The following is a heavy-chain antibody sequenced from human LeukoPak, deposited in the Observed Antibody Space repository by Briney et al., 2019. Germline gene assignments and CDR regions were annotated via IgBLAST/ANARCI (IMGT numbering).Heavy chain of an antibody. CDR2: IYHSGST. D-gene: IGHD3-9*01. J-gene: IGHJ4*02. CDR3: AKDGGGRGGGMVRYFDWYLSYYFDY. V-gene: IGHV4-38-2*02. CDR1: GYSISSGYY. Sequence: SETLSLTCTVSGYSISSGYYWGWIRQPPGKGLEWIGSIYHSGSTYYNPSLKSRVTISVDTSKNQFSLKLSSVTAADTAVYYCAKDGGGRGGGMVRYFDWYLSYYFDYWGQGTLVTVSS.